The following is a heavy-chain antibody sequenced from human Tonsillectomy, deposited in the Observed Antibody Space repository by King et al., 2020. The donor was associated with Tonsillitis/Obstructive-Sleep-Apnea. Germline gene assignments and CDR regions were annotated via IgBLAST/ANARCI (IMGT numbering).Heavy chain of an antibody. CDR3: TTTGIAVAGTYAFDI. J-gene: IGHJ3*02. CDR1: GFTFSGSA. V-gene: IGHV3-73*01. CDR2: IRSKANSYAT. Sequence: LVESGGGLVQPGGSLKLSCAASGFTFSGSAMHWVRQASGKGLEWVGRIRSKANSYATAYAASVKGRFTISREDSKNMAYLQKNSLKTEDTAVYYCTTTGIAVAGTYAFDIWGQGTMVTVSS. D-gene: IGHD6-19*01.